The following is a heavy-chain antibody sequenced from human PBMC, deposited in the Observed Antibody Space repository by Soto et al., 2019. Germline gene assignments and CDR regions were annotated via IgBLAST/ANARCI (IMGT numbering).Heavy chain of an antibody. Sequence: QVQLVESGGGVVQPGRSLRLSCAASGFTFSSYGMHWVRQAPGKGLEWVAVIWYDGSNKYYADSVKGRFTISRDNSKNTLYLQMNSLRAEDTAVYYCARAPGQVIAMGLGDYWGQGTLVTVSS. CDR1: GFTFSSYG. CDR3: ARAPGQVIAMGLGDY. D-gene: IGHD2-21*01. J-gene: IGHJ4*02. CDR2: IWYDGSNK. V-gene: IGHV3-33*01.